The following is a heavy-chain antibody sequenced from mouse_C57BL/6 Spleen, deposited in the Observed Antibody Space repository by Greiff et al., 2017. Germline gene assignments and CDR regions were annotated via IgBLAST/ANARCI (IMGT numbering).Heavy chain of an antibody. V-gene: IGHV1-82*01. J-gene: IGHJ4*01. CDR3: ARSGDYVGAMDY. Sequence: QVQLQQSGPELVKPGASVKISCKASGYAFSSSWMNWVKQRPGTGLEWIGRIYPGDGDTNYNGKFKGKATLTADKSSSTAYMQLSSLTSEDSAVYFCARSGDYVGAMDYWGQGTSVTVSS. CDR2: IYPGDGDT. CDR1: GYAFSSSW. D-gene: IGHD1-1*01.